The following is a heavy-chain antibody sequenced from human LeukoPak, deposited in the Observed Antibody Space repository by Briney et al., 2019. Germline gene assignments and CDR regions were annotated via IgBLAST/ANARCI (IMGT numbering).Heavy chain of an antibody. CDR3: ARGSGTTGEVKFVP. CDR2: ISGSGDI. V-gene: IGHV4-4*07. J-gene: IGHJ5*02. CDR1: GGPLTTYY. D-gene: IGHD1-7*01. Sequence: KSSETLSLTCTVSGGPLTTYYLIWIRQSAGMGLEWIGRISGSGDITYHPSLKSRVILSLDTSNPHFSPKLISAPAAHLAVYYCARGSGTTGEVKFVPWGQGMLVTVSS.